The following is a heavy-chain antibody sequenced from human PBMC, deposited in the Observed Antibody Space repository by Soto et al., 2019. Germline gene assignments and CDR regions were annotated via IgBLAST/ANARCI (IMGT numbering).Heavy chain of an antibody. Sequence: QVQLVESGGGVVQPGRSLRLSCAVSGFSFSACAMHWVRQAPGKGLESVAVISHDGNSKDYADSVKGRFTISRDNSENTLYLQMHNLRREDTAVYYCAKSAHDHYFDWLSPYYWGQGILVTVSS. J-gene: IGHJ4*02. CDR1: GFSFSACA. CDR2: ISHDGNSK. D-gene: IGHD3-9*01. CDR3: AKSAHDHYFDWLSPYY. V-gene: IGHV3-30*18.